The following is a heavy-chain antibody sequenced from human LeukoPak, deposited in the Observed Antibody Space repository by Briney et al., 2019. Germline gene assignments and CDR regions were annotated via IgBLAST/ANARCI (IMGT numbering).Heavy chain of an antibody. V-gene: IGHV3-64*02. CDR2: INTDGRIT. CDR3: TRDGGSFCDFDY. CDR1: GFSFRYFA. Sequence: PGGSLGLSCVGSGFSFRYFAIHWVRQAPGKGLEYVSVINTDGRITCYADSVKGRFTISRDNSKNTVYLQMGSLRGDDMAVYYCTRDGGSFCDFDYWGQGALVTVSS. J-gene: IGHJ4*02. D-gene: IGHD1-26*01.